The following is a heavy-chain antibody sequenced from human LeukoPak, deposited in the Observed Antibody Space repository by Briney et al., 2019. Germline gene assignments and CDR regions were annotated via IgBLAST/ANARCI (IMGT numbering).Heavy chain of an antibody. J-gene: IGHJ4*02. V-gene: IGHV3-74*01. D-gene: IGHD5-18*01. Sequence: PGGSLRLSCAASGFTLSTYWMRWVRQAPGKGLVWVSRVNGDGTSTTYADSVKGRFTISRDNAKNTLYLQMDSLRAEDTAVYYCARGPRYSFGSAFDYWGQGTLVTVPS. CDR2: VNGDGTST. CDR3: ARGPRYSFGSAFDY. CDR1: GFTLSTYW.